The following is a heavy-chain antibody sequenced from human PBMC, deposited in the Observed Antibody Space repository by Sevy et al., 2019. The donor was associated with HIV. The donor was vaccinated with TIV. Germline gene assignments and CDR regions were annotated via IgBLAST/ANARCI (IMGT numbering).Heavy chain of an antibody. Sequence: GESLKISCAGSGFTFSSYWMHWVRQAPGKGLVWVSRIKTDGSSTSYADSVKGRFTISRDNAKNTLYLQMNSLRTEDTAVYHCVSSLYGSRTDYWGRGTLVTVSS. J-gene: IGHJ4*02. V-gene: IGHV3-74*01. D-gene: IGHD2-15*01. CDR3: VSSLYGSRTDY. CDR2: IKTDGSST. CDR1: GFTFSSYW.